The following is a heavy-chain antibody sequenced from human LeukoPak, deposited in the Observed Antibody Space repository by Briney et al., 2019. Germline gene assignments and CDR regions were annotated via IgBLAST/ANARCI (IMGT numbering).Heavy chain of an antibody. CDR2: ISAYNGNT. J-gene: IGHJ6*03. V-gene: IGHV1-18*01. D-gene: IGHD6-19*01. CDR1: GYTFTSYG. CDR3: ARVPSSGWYYYYMDV. Sequence: ASVKVSCKASGYTFTSYGITWVRQAPGQGLEWMGWISAYNGNTNYAQKLQGRVTMTRDTSTSTAYMELRSLRSDDTAVYYCARVPSSGWYYYYMDVWGKGTTVTVSS.